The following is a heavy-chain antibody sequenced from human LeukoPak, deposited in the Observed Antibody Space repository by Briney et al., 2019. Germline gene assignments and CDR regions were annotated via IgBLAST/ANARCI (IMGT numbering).Heavy chain of an antibody. Sequence: GESLKISCKGSGYSFTSYWIGWVRQMPGKGLEWMGIIYPGDSDTRYSTSFQGQVTISADRSISTAYLQWSSLKASDTAMYYCARASVDTAMGAFDIWGQGTMVTVSS. CDR3: ARASVDTAMGAFDI. D-gene: IGHD5-18*01. CDR1: GYSFTSYW. J-gene: IGHJ3*02. CDR2: IYPGDSDT. V-gene: IGHV5-51*01.